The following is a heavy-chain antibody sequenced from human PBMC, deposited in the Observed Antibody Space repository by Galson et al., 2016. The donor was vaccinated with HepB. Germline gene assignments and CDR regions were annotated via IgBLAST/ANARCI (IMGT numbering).Heavy chain of an antibody. CDR3: ATNLGGIRYNLLTGSPARWYFDR. J-gene: IGHJ2*01. Sequence: SVKVSCKVSGNSLSKLSMNWVRQAPGKGLEWMGGFDPEDAETIYAQKFQGRVTMTEDTSTDTAYMELSSLRFDDTAIYYCATNLGGIRYNLLTGSPARWYFDRWGRGALVTVSS. V-gene: IGHV1-24*01. CDR1: GNSLSKLS. D-gene: IGHD3-9*01. CDR2: FDPEDAET.